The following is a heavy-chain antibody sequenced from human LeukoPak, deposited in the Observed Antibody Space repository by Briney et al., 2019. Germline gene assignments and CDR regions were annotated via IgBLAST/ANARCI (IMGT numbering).Heavy chain of an antibody. V-gene: IGHV5-51*01. D-gene: IGHD5-12*01. J-gene: IGHJ5*02. Sequence: GESLKISCKVSGYSFTTYWIGWVGQTPGRGLEWMGIIYPGDSATRYSPSFQGQVTFSADKSINTAYLQWSSLKASDTAMYYCAKHGSGYEPDHWGQGTLVTVSS. CDR2: IYPGDSAT. CDR3: AKHGSGYEPDH. CDR1: GYSFTTYW.